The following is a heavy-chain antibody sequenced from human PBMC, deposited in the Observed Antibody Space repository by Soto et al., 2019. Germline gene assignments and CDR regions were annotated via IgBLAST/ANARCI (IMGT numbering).Heavy chain of an antibody. CDR3: AKVRTGTPSFDY. D-gene: IGHD1-1*01. CDR2: ISGSGGST. V-gene: IGHV3-23*01. Sequence: PGGSLRLSCAASGFTFSSYAMSWVRQAPGKGLEWVSAISGSGGSTYYADSVKGRFTVSRDNSKNTLYLQMNSLRAEDTAVYYCAKVRTGTPSFDYWGQGTLVTVSS. J-gene: IGHJ4*02. CDR1: GFTFSSYA.